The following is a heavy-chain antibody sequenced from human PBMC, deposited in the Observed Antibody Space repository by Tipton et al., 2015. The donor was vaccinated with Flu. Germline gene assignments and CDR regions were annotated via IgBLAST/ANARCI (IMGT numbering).Heavy chain of an antibody. CDR2: IYSGGST. CDR1: GFTVSSNY. CDR3: ARVTYYYDSSGYYYGMDV. Sequence: EASGFTVSSNYMSWVRQAPGKGLEWVSVIYSGGSTYYADSVKGRFTISRDNSKNTLYLQINSLRAEDTAVYYCARVTYYYDSSGYYYGMDVWGQGTTVTVSS. V-gene: IGHV3-53*01. J-gene: IGHJ6*02. D-gene: IGHD3-22*01.